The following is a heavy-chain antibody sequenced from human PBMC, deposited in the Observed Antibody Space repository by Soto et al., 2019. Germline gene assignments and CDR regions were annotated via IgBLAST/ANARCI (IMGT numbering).Heavy chain of an antibody. CDR2: INAGNGNI. D-gene: IGHD3-3*01. CDR1: GYTFTSYV. Sequence: QVQLVQSGAEVKKPGASVKVSCKASGYTFTSYVMHWGRQAPGQRLEWMGWINAGNGNIKYSQKFQGRVTITRDTSASTAYMELSSLRSEDTAVYYCAREDFWTGYMDVWGKGTTVTVSS. V-gene: IGHV1-3*01. J-gene: IGHJ6*03. CDR3: AREDFWTGYMDV.